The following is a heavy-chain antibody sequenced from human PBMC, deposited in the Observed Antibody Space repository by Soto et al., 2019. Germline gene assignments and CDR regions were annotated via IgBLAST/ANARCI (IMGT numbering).Heavy chain of an antibody. CDR2: IYNNGRT. Sequence: SETLSLTCTVSGGSTSSSSWSWIRQPPGRGLEWIGYIYNNGRTDYNPSLKSRVTISVDTSKNNFSLKLSSVTPADTAVYYCARARLCTSTSCYHYFDFWGQGTLVTVSS. CDR3: ARARLCTSTSCYHYFDF. J-gene: IGHJ4*02. V-gene: IGHV4-59*01. D-gene: IGHD2-2*01. CDR1: GGSTSSSS.